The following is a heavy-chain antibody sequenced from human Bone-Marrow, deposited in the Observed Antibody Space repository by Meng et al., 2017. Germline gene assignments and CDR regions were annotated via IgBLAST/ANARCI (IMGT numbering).Heavy chain of an antibody. CDR2: ISSNGSTI. Sequence: QGRLGALGGGLCRTGGSLRLSCAASGFTLSDSYRSWIRQAPGKGLEWVSYISSNGSTIYYADAVKGRFTISRDNAKNSLYLQMNSLRAEDTAVYYCARDDYGDRYWYFDLWGRGTLVTVAS. V-gene: IGHV3-11*01. CDR1: GFTLSDSY. CDR3: ARDDYGDRYWYFDL. J-gene: IGHJ2*01. D-gene: IGHD4-17*01.